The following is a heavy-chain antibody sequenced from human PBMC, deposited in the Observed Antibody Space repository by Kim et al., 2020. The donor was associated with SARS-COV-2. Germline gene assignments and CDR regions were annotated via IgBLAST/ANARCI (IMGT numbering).Heavy chain of an antibody. D-gene: IGHD3-10*01. V-gene: IGHV1-24*01. CDR2: FDPEDGET. J-gene: IGHJ2*01. Sequence: ASVKVSCKVSGYTLTELSMHWVRQAPGKGLEWMGGFDPEDGETIYAQKFQGRVTMTEDTSTDTAYMELSSLRSEDTAVYYCATFGELPSYWYFDLWGRGTLVTVSS. CDR1: GYTLTELS. CDR3: ATFGELPSYWYFDL.